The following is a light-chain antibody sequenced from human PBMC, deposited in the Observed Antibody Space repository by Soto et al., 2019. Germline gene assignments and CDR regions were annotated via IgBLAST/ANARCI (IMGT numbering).Light chain of an antibody. J-gene: IGLJ2*01. CDR3: SSYTCSSTLVV. Sequence: QSALTQPASVSGSPGQSITISCTGTSSDVGGYNYVSWYQQHPGKAPKLMIYDVSNRPSGVSNRFSDSKSGNTASLTISGLQAEDEADYYCSSYTCSSTLVVFGGRTKLTVL. CDR1: SSDVGGYNY. CDR2: DVS. V-gene: IGLV2-14*01.